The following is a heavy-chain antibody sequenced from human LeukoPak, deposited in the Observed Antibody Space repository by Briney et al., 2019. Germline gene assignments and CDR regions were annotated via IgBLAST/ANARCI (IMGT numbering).Heavy chain of an antibody. D-gene: IGHD1-26*01. CDR1: GGSISSYY. V-gene: IGHV4-4*07. J-gene: IGHJ4*02. CDR3: ATTRVGFFYFDY. CDR2: IYTSGST. Sequence: SETLSLTCTVSGGSISSYYWSWIRQPAGKGLEWIGRIYTSGSTNYNPSLKSRVTISVDKSKNQFSLKLSSVTAADTAVYYCATTRVGFFYFDYWGQGTLDTVSS.